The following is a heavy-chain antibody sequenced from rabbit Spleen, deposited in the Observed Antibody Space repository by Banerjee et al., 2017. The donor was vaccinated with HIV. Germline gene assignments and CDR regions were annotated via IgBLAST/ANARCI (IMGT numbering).Heavy chain of an antibody. V-gene: IGHV1S40*01. J-gene: IGHJ6*01. CDR2: IDGGDSGNS. CDR1: GFSFSSSDY. Sequence: QSLEESGGGLVQPEGSLTLTCTASGFSFSSSDYMCWVRQAPGKGLEWIACIDGGDSGNSNYASWAKGRFTISKTSSTTVTLQMTSLTAADTATYFCATFSDGSGKLWGQGTLVTVS. D-gene: IGHD5-1*01. CDR3: ATFSDGSGKL.